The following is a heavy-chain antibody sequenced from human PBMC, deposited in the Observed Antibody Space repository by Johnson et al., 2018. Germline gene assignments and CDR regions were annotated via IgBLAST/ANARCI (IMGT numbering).Heavy chain of an antibody. V-gene: IGHV4-59*01. D-gene: IGHD2-2*01. J-gene: IGHJ6*03. Sequence: QVQLQESGPGLVKPSETLSLTCTVSGGSISSYYWSWDRQPPGKGLEWIGYLYYRGGTNYNPSLQSRVTIPVDTSKNQFSLNLSSVTAADTAVYYCARVGVPADYYYYYMDVWGKGTTVTVSS. CDR2: LYYRGGT. CDR3: ARVGVPADYYYYYMDV. CDR1: GGSISSYY.